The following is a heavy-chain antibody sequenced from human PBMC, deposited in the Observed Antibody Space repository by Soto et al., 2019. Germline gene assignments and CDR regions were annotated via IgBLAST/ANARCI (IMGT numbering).Heavy chain of an antibody. Sequence: SETLSLTCTVSGGSISSSSYYWGWIRQPPGKGLEWIGSIYYSGSTYYNPSLKSRVTISVDTSKNQFSLKLSSVTAADTAVYYCARQIVVVVAASHWFDPWGQGTLVT. CDR1: GGSISSSSYY. V-gene: IGHV4-39*01. D-gene: IGHD2-15*01. CDR2: IYYSGST. CDR3: ARQIVVVVAASHWFDP. J-gene: IGHJ5*02.